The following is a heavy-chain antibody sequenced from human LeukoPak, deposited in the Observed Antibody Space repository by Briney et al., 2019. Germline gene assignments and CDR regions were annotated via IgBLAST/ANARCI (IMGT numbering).Heavy chain of an antibody. D-gene: IGHD1-26*01. CDR2: IIPIFGTA. J-gene: IGHJ6*02. CDR3: ASPDPPAHEWELLSPRRKDYYYYGMDV. CDR1: GGTFSSYA. V-gene: IGHV1-69*13. Sequence: SVKVSCTASGGTFSSYAISWVRQAPGQGLEWMGGIIPIFGTANYAQKFQGRVMITADESTSTAYMELSSLRSEDTAVYYCASPDPPAHEWELLSPRRKDYYYYGMDVWGQGTTVTVSS.